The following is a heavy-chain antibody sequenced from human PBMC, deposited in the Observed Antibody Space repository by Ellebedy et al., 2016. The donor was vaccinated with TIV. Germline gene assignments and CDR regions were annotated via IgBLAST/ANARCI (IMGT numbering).Heavy chain of an antibody. D-gene: IGHD4-17*01. CDR1: GFTFSSYW. V-gene: IGHV3-74*01. CDR3: VTRQQTVTTNWGAFDI. CDR2: INSDGSST. J-gene: IGHJ3*02. Sequence: GGSLRLXCAASGFTFSSYWMHWVRQAPGKGLVWVSRINSDGSSTSYADSVKGRFTISRDNAKNTLYLQMSSLRAEDTAVYYCVTRQQTVTTNWGAFDIWGQGTIVTVSS.